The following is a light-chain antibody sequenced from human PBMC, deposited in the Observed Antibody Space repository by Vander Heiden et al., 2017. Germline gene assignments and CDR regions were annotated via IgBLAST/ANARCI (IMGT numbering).Light chain of an antibody. Sequence: DIVMTQSPLSLPVTPGEPASISCRSSQSLLHSNGYNYLDWYLQKPGQSPQLLIYLGSNRASGVPDRFSGSGSGTAFTLKISRVEAEDVGVYYCRQALPNLLTFGPGTKVEIK. CDR1: QSLLHSNGYNY. CDR2: LGS. V-gene: IGKV2-28*01. J-gene: IGKJ3*01. CDR3: RQALPNLLT.